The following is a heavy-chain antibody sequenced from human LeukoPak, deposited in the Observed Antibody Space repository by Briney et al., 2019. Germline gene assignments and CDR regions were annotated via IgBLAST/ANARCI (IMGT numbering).Heavy chain of an antibody. CDR2: IYYSGST. CDR1: GGSISSGGYY. V-gene: IGHV4-31*03. Sequence: SETLSLTCTVSGGSISSGGYYWSWIRQHPGKGLEWIGYIYYSGSTYYNPSLKSRVTISVDTSKNQFSLKLSSVTAADTAVYYCAGVARRTGVDYWGQGTLVTVSS. CDR3: AGVARRTGVDY. D-gene: IGHD1-14*01. J-gene: IGHJ4*02.